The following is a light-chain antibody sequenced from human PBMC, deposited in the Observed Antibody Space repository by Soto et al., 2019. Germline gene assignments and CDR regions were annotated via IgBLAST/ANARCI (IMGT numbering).Light chain of an antibody. CDR3: QQANSFPIT. CDR2: EAT. Sequence: DIQMTQSPSSVSASVGDTXTITCRASQGLKFLAWYQQKPGKAPRLLIYEATNLQSGVPPRFSGSGSGTDFTLTISSLQPEDFATYFCQQANSFPITFGQGTRLEIK. V-gene: IGKV1-12*01. J-gene: IGKJ5*01. CDR1: QGLKF.